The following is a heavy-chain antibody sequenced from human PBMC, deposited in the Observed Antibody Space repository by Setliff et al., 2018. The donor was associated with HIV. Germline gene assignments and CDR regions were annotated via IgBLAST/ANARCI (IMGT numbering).Heavy chain of an antibody. J-gene: IGHJ4*02. V-gene: IGHV4-61*09. CDR1: GGSINRGNYY. Sequence: SETLSLTCSVSGGSINRGNYYWTWIRQPAGKGLEWIGHIHTSGSTKHNPSRKSRVTISADTSKNQFSLNLSSLTAAETAVYYCARVGYHGSGRYSFDYWGQGTLVTVSS. CDR2: IHTSGST. D-gene: IGHD3-10*01. CDR3: ARVGYHGSGRYSFDY.